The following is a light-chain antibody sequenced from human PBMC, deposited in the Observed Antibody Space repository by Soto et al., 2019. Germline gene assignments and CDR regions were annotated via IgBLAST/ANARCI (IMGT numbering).Light chain of an antibody. CDR1: SSNIGAGYD. CDR3: CSYTTSSTRV. V-gene: IGLV1-40*01. CDR2: DNN. J-gene: IGLJ1*01. Sequence: QSVLAQPPSVSGAPGQKVTISCTGSSSNIGAGYDIHWYQQVPGTAPKLLIYDNNNRPSGVSNRFSGSKSGNTASLTISGLQAEDEADYYCCSYTTSSTRVFGSGTKVTVL.